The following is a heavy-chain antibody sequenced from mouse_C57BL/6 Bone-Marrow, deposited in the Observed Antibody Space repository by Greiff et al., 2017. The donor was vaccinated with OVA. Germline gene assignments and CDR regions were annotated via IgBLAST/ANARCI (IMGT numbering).Heavy chain of an antibody. J-gene: IGHJ4*01. CDR3: ARWYYAMDY. CDR1: GYTFTSYW. CDR2: INPSSGYT. Sequence: QVHVKQSGAELAKPGASVKLSCKASGYTFTSYWMHWVKQRPGQGLEWIGYINPSSGYTKYNQKFKDKATLTADKSSSTAYMQLGSLTYEDSAVYYCARWYYAMDYWGQGTSVTVSS. V-gene: IGHV1-7*01.